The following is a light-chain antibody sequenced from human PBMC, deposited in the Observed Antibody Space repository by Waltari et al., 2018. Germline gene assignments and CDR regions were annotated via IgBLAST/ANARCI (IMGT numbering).Light chain of an antibody. CDR3: ATRDASLDGFV. J-gene: IGLJ1*01. CDR1: SSNIGSNL. V-gene: IGLV1-44*01. CDR2: ANK. Sequence: QSVLTQPPSASGTPGQSVTISCSGSSSNIGSNLVNWYQHLPGMGPKLLIYANKRRPSGVPDRFSGSKSGTSASLSISGLQSDDEATYFCATRDASLDGFVFGSGTEVTVL.